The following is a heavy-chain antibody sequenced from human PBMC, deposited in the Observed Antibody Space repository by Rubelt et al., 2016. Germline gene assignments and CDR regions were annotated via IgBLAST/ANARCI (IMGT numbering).Heavy chain of an antibody. D-gene: IGHD2-15*01. CDR2: ISSSSSTI. J-gene: IGHJ4*02. V-gene: IGHV3-48*01. CDR1: GFTFSSYS. CDR3: AKDRPLGVVAATRLDY. Sequence: GGGLVQPGGSLRLSCAASGFTFSSYSMNWVRQAPGKGLEWVSYISSSSSTIYYADSVKGRFTISRDNSKNTLFLQMNSLRADDTAIYYCAKDRPLGVVAATRLDYWGQGTLVTVSS.